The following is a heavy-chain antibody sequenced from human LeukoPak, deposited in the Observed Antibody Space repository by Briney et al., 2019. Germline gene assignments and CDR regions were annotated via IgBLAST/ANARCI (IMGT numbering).Heavy chain of an antibody. D-gene: IGHD1/OR15-1a*01. V-gene: IGHV3-23*01. J-gene: IGHJ4*02. Sequence: GGSLRLSCAASGFIFSNSGMSWVRQPPGKGPEWVSSITATGGNTFYSDSVKGRSTISRDNSKNTLYLQLNNMTTGDTALYYCAKRGNSGLYFFVYWGRGILVTVFS. CDR3: AKRGNSGLYFFVY. CDR2: ITATGGNT. CDR1: GFIFSNSG.